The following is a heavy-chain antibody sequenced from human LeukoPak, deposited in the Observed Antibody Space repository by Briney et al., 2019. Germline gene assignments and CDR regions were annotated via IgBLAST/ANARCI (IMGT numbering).Heavy chain of an antibody. J-gene: IGHJ4*02. CDR1: GFTFSSYA. CDR3: VAGTTY. CDR2: ISGSGSSA. D-gene: IGHD6-19*01. V-gene: IGHV3-23*01. Sequence: GGSLRLSCAASGFTFSSYAMSWVRQAPGKGLEWVSAISGSGSSAYYADSVKGRFIISRDNARNSLYLQMNSLRAEDTAVYWAVAGTTYWGQGTLVTVSS.